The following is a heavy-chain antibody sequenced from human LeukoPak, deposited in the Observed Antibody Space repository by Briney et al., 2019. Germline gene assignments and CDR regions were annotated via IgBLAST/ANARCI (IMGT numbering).Heavy chain of an antibody. J-gene: IGHJ4*02. CDR3: ARERVGIRGFDY. D-gene: IGHD1-26*01. Sequence: SVKVSCKTSGDTFSSYGLTWVRQAPGQGLEWMGGIIPIFGTANYAQKFQGRVTITADESTSTAYMELSSLRSEDTAVYYCARERVGIRGFDYWGQGTLATVSS. V-gene: IGHV1-69*13. CDR2: IIPIFGTA. CDR1: GDTFSSYG.